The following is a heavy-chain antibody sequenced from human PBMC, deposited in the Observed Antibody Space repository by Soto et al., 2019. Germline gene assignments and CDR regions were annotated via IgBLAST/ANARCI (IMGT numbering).Heavy chain of an antibody. V-gene: IGHV4-34*01. D-gene: IGHD1-1*01. CDR3: ARGSGIVALPGELEDVKYDY. J-gene: IGHJ4*02. Sequence: PSETLSLTCAVYGQSFSGHSWDWIRQPPGKGLEWIGEINESGSTYYNPSLKSRVTISTDTSKNQFSLKLSSVSAADTAAYFCARGSGIVALPGELEDVKYDYWGQGTLVTVSS. CDR1: GQSFSGHS. CDR2: INESGST.